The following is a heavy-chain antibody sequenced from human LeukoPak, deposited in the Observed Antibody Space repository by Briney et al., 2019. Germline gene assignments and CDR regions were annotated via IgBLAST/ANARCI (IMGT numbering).Heavy chain of an antibody. J-gene: IGHJ5*02. D-gene: IGHD3-22*01. CDR2: ISMRGRTT. CDR1: VYTSIDYY. Sequence: GGALRLSRAPSVYTSIDYYTCGVPPAPRRGRGRGSYISMRGRTTYYTDSPKGRVTLSRDNAKNSLYLQMNSLRAEDTAEYYCAGGGEIVVVITNTQNWFDPWGQGTLVTVSS. CDR3: AGGGEIVVVITNTQNWFDP. V-gene: IGHV3-11*01.